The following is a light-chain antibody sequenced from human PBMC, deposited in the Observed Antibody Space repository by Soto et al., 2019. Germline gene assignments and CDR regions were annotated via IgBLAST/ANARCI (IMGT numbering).Light chain of an antibody. Sequence: EIVLTQSPGTLSLSPGETASLSCWASQSIVSNFLAWYQQRRGQPPRLLIYDSSRRASGIPARFTGSGSGTAFTLTISRVEAEDSAVYYCQQTFHSPRTVGQGTRLEL. CDR3: QQTFHSPRT. J-gene: IGKJ2*01. CDR1: QSIVSNF. V-gene: IGKV3-20*01. CDR2: DSS.